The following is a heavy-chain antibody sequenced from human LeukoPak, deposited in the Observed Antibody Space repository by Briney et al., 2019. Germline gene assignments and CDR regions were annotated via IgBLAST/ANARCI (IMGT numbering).Heavy chain of an antibody. V-gene: IGHV3-74*03. J-gene: IGHJ4*02. D-gene: IGHD4-23*01. CDR3: ARDRGYGGKPYFDY. CDR2: INIDGSDI. Sequence: GGSLRLSCAASGFTFNTYWMHWVRQAPGKGLVWVSRINIDGSDITYADSVKGRFTISRDNARNTVYLQMNSLRAEDTAVYYCARDRGYGGKPYFDYWGQGTLVTVSS. CDR1: GFTFNTYW.